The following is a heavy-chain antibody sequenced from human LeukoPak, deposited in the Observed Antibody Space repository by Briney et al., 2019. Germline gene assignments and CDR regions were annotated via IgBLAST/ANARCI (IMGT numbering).Heavy chain of an antibody. J-gene: IGHJ5*02. D-gene: IGHD3-10*01. Sequence: AGGSLRLSWAAAGFTFSSYGMHWVRQAPGKGLEWVAVIWYDGSNKYYADSVKGRFTISRDNSKNTLYLQMNSLRTEDTAVYYCARGDYYGSPWGQGTLVTVSS. V-gene: IGHV3-33*01. CDR2: IWYDGSNK. CDR3: ARGDYYGSP. CDR1: GFTFSSYG.